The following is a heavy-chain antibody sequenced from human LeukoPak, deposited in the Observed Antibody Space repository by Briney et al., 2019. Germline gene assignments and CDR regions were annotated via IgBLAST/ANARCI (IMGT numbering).Heavy chain of an antibody. Sequence: SDTLSLTCTFSGASSSSSGYYWGWIRQPPGKGLEWIGSIYYSGSTYYNPSLKSRVTISVDTSKNQFSLKLSSVTAADTAVYYCARHPYQLLWLSWFDPWGQGTLVTVSS. CDR2: IYYSGST. V-gene: IGHV4-39*01. D-gene: IGHD2-2*01. CDR1: GASSSSSGYY. CDR3: ARHPYQLLWLSWFDP. J-gene: IGHJ5*02.